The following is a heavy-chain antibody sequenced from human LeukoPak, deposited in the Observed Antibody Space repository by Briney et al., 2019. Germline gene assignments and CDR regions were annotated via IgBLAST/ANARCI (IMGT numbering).Heavy chain of an antibody. D-gene: IGHD2-2*01. CDR2: IRSKAYGGTT. Sequence: PGRSLRLSCTASGFTFGDYAMSWFRQAPGKGLEWVGFIRSKAYGGTTEYAASVKGRFTISRDDSKSIAYLQMISLKTEDTAVYYCTRAYTQLGFDPWGQGTLVTVSS. CDR1: GFTFGDYA. J-gene: IGHJ5*02. V-gene: IGHV3-49*03. CDR3: TRAYTQLGFDP.